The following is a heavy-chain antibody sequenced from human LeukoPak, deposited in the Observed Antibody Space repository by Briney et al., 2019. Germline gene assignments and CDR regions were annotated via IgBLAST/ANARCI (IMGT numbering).Heavy chain of an antibody. CDR1: GGSISSGGYY. V-gene: IGHV4-31*03. J-gene: IGHJ4*02. D-gene: IGHD3-10*01. CDR3: ARHEWFGEVPRD. CDR2: IYYSGST. Sequence: SQTLSLTCTVSGGSISSGGYYWSWIRQHPGKGLEWIGYIYYSGSTYYNPSLKSRVTISVDTSKNQFSLKLSSVTAADTAVYYCARHEWFGEVPRDWGQGTLVTVSS.